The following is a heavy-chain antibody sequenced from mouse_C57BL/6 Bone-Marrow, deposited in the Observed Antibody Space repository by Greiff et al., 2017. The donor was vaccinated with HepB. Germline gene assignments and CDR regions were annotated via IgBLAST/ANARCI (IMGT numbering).Heavy chain of an antibody. CDR3: ATGDY. CDR2: ISDGGSYT. J-gene: IGHJ4*01. V-gene: IGHV5-4*03. CDR1: GFTFSSYA. Sequence: EVKVVESGGGLVKPGGSLKLSCAASGFTFSSYAMSWVRQTPEKRLEWVATISDGGSYTYYPDNVKGRFTISRDNAKNNLYLQMSHLKSEDTAMYYCATGDYWGQGTSVTVSS.